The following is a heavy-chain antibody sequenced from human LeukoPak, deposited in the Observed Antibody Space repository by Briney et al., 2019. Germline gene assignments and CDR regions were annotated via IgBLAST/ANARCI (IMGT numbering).Heavy chain of an antibody. Sequence: SETLSLTCTVSGGSVSSGSYYWSWIRRPPGKGLEGIGYIYYSGTTNYNPSLKSRVTISIDTSKNEFSVKLSSVTAADTAVYYCARGWRLFQIDYWGQGILVTVSS. J-gene: IGHJ4*02. CDR1: GGSVSSGSYY. V-gene: IGHV4-61*01. D-gene: IGHD4/OR15-4a*01. CDR2: IYYSGTT. CDR3: ARGWRLFQIDY.